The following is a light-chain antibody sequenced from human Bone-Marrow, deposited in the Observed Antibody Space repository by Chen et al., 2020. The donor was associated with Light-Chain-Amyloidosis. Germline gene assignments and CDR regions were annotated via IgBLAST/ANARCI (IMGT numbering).Light chain of an antibody. CDR3: QQYNDFWT. CDR2: MAS. Sequence: DIQMTQSPSTLPASVGDRVTITCRASQNINVWLAWYQQKPGKAPKLLIYMASSLQTGVPSRFSGSGSGTELTLTISSLQPDDFATYYCQQYNDFWTFGQGTTVEIK. CDR1: QNINVW. V-gene: IGKV1-5*03. J-gene: IGKJ1*01.